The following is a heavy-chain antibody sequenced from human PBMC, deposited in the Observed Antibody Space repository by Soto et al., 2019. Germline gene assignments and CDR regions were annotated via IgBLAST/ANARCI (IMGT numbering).Heavy chain of an antibody. D-gene: IGHD6-19*01. V-gene: IGHV4-39*01. J-gene: IGHJ4*02. CDR2: IYYSGST. CDR1: GGSISSSSYY. Sequence: PSETLSLTCAVSGGSISSSSYYWGWIRQPPGKGLEWIGSIYYSGSTYYTPSLQSRVAISVDTSKNQFSLKLNSVTVADTAVYYCARRTVNIRTFYSGLKTHCFDYWGQGTLVTVSS. CDR3: ARRTVNIRTFYSGLKTHCFDY.